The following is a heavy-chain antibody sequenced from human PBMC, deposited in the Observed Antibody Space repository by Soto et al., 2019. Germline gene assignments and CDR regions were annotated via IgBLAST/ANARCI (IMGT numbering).Heavy chain of an antibody. CDR2: INPSGGST. D-gene: IGHD6-13*01. Sequence: ASVKVSCKASGYTFTSYYMHWVRQAPGQGLEWMGIINPSGGSTSYAQKFQGRVTMTRDTSTSTVYMELSSLRSEDTAVYYCARDHEAGLGPSIAAAGVNGFDYWGQGTLVTVSS. J-gene: IGHJ4*02. CDR1: GYTFTSYY. CDR3: ARDHEAGLGPSIAAAGVNGFDY. V-gene: IGHV1-46*03.